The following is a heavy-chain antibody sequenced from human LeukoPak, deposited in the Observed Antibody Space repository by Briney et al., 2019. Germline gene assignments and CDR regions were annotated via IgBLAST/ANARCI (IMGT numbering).Heavy chain of an antibody. CDR1: GFTFSSYA. J-gene: IGHJ4*02. Sequence: GGSLRLSCAASGFTFSSYAMSWVRQAPGKGLEWVSAISGSGGSTYYADSVKGRFTISRDNSKNTLYLQMNSLRAEDTAVYYCAKGPEYSYGQRYFDYWGQGTLVTVSS. CDR2: ISGSGGST. V-gene: IGHV3-23*01. D-gene: IGHD5-18*01. CDR3: AKGPEYSYGQRYFDY.